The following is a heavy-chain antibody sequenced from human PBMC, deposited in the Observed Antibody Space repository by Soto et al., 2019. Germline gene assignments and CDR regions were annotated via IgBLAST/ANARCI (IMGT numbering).Heavy chain of an antibody. CDR3: ARPTYDFWSGYYDAFDI. CDR2: INSDGSST. CDR1: GFTFSSYW. V-gene: IGHV3-74*01. J-gene: IGHJ3*02. Sequence: PGGSLRLSCAASGFTFSSYWMHWVRQAPGKGLVWVSRINSDGSSTSYADSVKGRFTISRDNAKNTLYLQMNSLRAEDTAVYYCARPTYDFWSGYYDAFDIWGQGTMVTVSS. D-gene: IGHD3-3*01.